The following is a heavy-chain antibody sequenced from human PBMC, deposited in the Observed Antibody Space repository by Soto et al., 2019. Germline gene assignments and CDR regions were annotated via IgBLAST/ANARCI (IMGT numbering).Heavy chain of an antibody. Sequence: EVQLVESEGGLVQPGGPLRLSCAASGFTFSYYWMHWVRQAPGQGLVWVSRIHSDGSSTTYADSVKGRFTISRDNAKNTLYLQMNSLRAEDTAVYYCARGDRGAFDLWGQGTMVTVSS. D-gene: IGHD2-21*02. J-gene: IGHJ3*01. CDR3: ARGDRGAFDL. CDR2: IHSDGSST. V-gene: IGHV3-74*01. CDR1: GFTFSYYW.